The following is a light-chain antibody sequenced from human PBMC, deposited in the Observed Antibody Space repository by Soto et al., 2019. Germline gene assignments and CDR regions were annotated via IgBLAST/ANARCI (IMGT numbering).Light chain of an antibody. J-gene: IGKJ1*01. Sequence: DIVLTQSPLSLPVTPGEPASISCRSSQSLLHSNGNIYLDWYLQKPGQSPQLLIYLGSIRASGVPDRFSGSGSGTDFTLTISSLQPEDFATYYCQQANSFPWTFGQGTKVEIK. CDR1: QSLLHSNGNIY. V-gene: IGKV2-28*01. CDR3: QQANSFPWT. CDR2: LGS.